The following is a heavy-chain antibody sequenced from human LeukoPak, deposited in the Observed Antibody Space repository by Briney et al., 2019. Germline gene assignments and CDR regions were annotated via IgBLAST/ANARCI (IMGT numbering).Heavy chain of an antibody. J-gene: IGHJ4*02. CDR2: INHSGST. D-gene: IGHD3-10*01. CDR1: GGSFSGYY. Sequence: PSETLSLTCAVYGGSFSGYYWSWIRQPPGKGLEWIGEINHSGSTNYNPSLKSRVTISVDTSKNQFSLKLSSVTAADTAVYYCARGPASITMVRGVIRPFASRFYFDYWGQGTLVTVSS. V-gene: IGHV4-34*01. CDR3: ARGPASITMVRGVIRPFASRFYFDY.